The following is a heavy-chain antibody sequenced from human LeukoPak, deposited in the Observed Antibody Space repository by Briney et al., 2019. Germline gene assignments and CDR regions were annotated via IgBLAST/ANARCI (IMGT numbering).Heavy chain of an antibody. CDR2: ISSSGSTI. D-gene: IGHD3-10*01. J-gene: IGHJ6*03. V-gene: IGHV3-11*01. CDR1: GFTFSDYY. CDR3: TRHFFGQGIWFGESDMDV. Sequence: GWSLRLSCAASGFTFSDYYMSWIRQAPGEGLEWVSYISSSGSTIYYADSVKGRFTISRDNAKNSLYLQMNSLRAEDTAVYYCTRHFFGQGIWFGESDMDVWGKGTTVTVSS.